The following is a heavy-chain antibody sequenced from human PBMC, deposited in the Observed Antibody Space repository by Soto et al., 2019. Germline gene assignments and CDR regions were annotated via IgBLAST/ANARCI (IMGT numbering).Heavy chain of an antibody. CDR2: IWYDGSNK. J-gene: IGHJ4*02. Sequence: GSLRLSCAASGFTFSSYGMHWVRQAPGKGLEWVAVIWYDGSNKYYADSVKGRFTISRDNSKNTLYLQMNSLRAEDTAVYYCARGFLVGAEIIDYWGQGTLVTVSS. CDR1: GFTFSSYG. CDR3: ARGFLVGAEIIDY. V-gene: IGHV3-33*01. D-gene: IGHD1-26*01.